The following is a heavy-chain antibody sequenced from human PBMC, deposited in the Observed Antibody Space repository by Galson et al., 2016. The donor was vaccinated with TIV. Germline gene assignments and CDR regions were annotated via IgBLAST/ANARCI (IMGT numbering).Heavy chain of an antibody. D-gene: IGHD6-19*01. CDR3: VRKAGSGWYDY. CDR2: ISGYNGNA. J-gene: IGHJ4*02. V-gene: IGHV1-18*01. Sequence: AEVKKPGASVKISCKASGYFFNSYGLTWLRQAPGQGLEWMGLISGYNGNANYAQKFQGRVTMTTDTSTSTSYLELRNLRSDDTAIYFCVRKAGSGWYDYWGQGTLVTVSS. CDR1: GYFFNSYG.